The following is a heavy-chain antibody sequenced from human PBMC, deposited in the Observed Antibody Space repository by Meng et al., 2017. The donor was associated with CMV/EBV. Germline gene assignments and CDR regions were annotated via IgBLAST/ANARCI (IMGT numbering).Heavy chain of an antibody. CDR2: ISSSGSTI. D-gene: IGHD6-6*01. V-gene: IGHV3-11*01. CDR1: GFTFSDYY. J-gene: IGHJ6*02. CDR3: ARDGSSSSAFGDYYYYGMDL. Sequence: GESLKISCAASGFTFSDYYMSWIRQAPGKGLEWVSYISSSGSTIYYADSVKGRFTISRDNAKNSLYLQMNSLRAEDTAVYYCARDGSSSSAFGDYYYYGMDLWCQVPTVPFSS.